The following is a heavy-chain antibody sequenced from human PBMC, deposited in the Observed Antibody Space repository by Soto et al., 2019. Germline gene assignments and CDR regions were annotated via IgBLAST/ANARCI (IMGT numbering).Heavy chain of an antibody. Sequence: SETLSLTCTASGGSISSSSDYWGWIRQPPGKGLEWIGSIYYSGSTYYNPSLKSRVTISVDTSKNQFSLKLSSVTAADTAVYYCATRNSDILTGYYWDYYYYYMDVWGKGTTVTVSS. CDR3: ATRNSDILTGYYWDYYYYYMDV. CDR2: IYYSGST. V-gene: IGHV4-39*01. CDR1: GGSISSSSDY. J-gene: IGHJ6*03. D-gene: IGHD3-9*01.